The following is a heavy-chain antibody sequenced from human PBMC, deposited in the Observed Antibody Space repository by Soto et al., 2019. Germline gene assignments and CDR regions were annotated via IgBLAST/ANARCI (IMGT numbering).Heavy chain of an antibody. Sequence: DVQLLESGGGLVQPAGSLRLSCAASGFTFSSYAMGWVRQGPGKGLEWVAVVSIGGSTHYADSVRGRFTISRDNSKNTLSLQMNSLTAEDTAVYFCAKRRGAGGHFDYRGQGALVTVSS. V-gene: IGHV3-23*01. CDR3: AKRRGAGGHFDY. J-gene: IGHJ4*02. D-gene: IGHD2-15*01. CDR1: GFTFSSYA. CDR2: VSIGGST.